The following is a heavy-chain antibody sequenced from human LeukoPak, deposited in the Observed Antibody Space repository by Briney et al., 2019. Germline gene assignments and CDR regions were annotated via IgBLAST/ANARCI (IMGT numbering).Heavy chain of an antibody. CDR2: IKQDGSKK. Sequence: PGGSLRLSCAAPGFTFYSYTMHWVRQAPGQVLEWVANIKQDGSKKSYVDSVKGRFTISRDNAKNSLYLQMNSLRAEDTAIYYCTRVGYIDEGIDYWGQGTLVTVSS. CDR1: GFTFYSYT. J-gene: IGHJ4*02. CDR3: TRVGYIDEGIDY. V-gene: IGHV3-7*04. D-gene: IGHD5-24*01.